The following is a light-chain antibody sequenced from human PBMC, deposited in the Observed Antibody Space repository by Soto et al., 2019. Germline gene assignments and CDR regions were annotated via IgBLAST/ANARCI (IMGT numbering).Light chain of an antibody. CDR3: QQYGSSGT. J-gene: IGKJ1*01. Sequence: EIVLAQSPGALSLSPGERATLSCRASQSVSNNYLAWYQQKPGQAPRLLIYGASNGATGIPDRFSGSGSGTDFTLTISRLEPEDFAVYYCQQYGSSGTCGQGTKVDIK. V-gene: IGKV3-20*01. CDR1: QSVSNNY. CDR2: GAS.